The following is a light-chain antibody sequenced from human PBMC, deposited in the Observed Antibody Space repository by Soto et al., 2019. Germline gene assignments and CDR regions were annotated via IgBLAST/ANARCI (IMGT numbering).Light chain of an antibody. CDR2: SAS. V-gene: IGKV1-27*01. J-gene: IGKJ3*01. Sequence: DIQMTQSPSSLSASVGDRVTITCRASQGVNNYFAWYQQKPGKVPQLLIYSASTLHPGVPSRFSGSGSGTDFTLTISSLQPEDVATYYCPKFNSAPFTFGPGTKVDIK. CDR3: PKFNSAPFT. CDR1: QGVNNY.